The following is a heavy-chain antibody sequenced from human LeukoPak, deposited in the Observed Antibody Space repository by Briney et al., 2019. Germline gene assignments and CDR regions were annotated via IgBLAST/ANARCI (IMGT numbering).Heavy chain of an antibody. D-gene: IGHD3-10*01. V-gene: IGHV3-21*01. CDR1: GFTFSSYS. J-gene: IGHJ4*02. CDR3: ARDLESPFLSYYGSGSPFDY. Sequence: GGSLRLSCAASGFTFSSYSMNWVRQAPGKGLEWVSSISSSSSYIYYADSVKGRFTISRDNAKNSLYLQMNSLRAEDTAVYYCARDLESPFLSYYGSGSPFDYWGQGTLVTVSS. CDR2: ISSSSSYI.